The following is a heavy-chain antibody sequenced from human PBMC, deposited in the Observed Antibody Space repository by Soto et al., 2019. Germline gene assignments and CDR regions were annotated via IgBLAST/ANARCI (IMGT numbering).Heavy chain of an antibody. CDR3: ARGTWGDFWSGFSNWLEP. Sequence: GSLIVFSAGSGFTFSTYWMAWVRHAPGKGLEWVSRISGDGSTTNYADSVKGRFTISRDNARNTLYLHMNSLRAEDSAVYYCARGTWGDFWSGFSNWLEPWGQGTQVTVSS. J-gene: IGHJ5*02. CDR2: ISGDGSTT. V-gene: IGHV3-74*01. CDR1: GFTFSTYW. D-gene: IGHD3-3*01.